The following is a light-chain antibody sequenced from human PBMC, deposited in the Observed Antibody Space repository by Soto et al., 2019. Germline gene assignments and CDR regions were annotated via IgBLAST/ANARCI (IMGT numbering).Light chain of an antibody. J-gene: IGLJ2*01. V-gene: IGLV1-40*01. Sequence: QPVLTQPPSVSGAPGQRVTISCTGRSSNIGAGYDVHWYQQLPGTAPKLLIRDNINRPSGVPDRFSGSKSGTSASLTITGLQVEDEADYYCQSFDNSLSVLFGGGTKLTVL. CDR2: DNI. CDR3: QSFDNSLSVL. CDR1: SSNIGAGYD.